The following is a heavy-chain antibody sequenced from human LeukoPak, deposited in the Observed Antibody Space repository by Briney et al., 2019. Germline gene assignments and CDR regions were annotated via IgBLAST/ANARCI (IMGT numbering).Heavy chain of an antibody. V-gene: IGHV3-74*01. D-gene: IGHD3-10*01. CDR2: FKSDGST. CDR1: GFTFSSYW. CDR3: ARAVTYFYGSVTYDWFDP. Sequence: PGGSLRLSCAGSGFTFSSYWMHWVRQTPGKGLVWVSRFKSDGSTIYADSVKGRFTISRDNAKNTLYLQMNSLRGEDTAIYYCARAVTYFYGSVTYDWFDPWGQGTLVTVSS. J-gene: IGHJ5*02.